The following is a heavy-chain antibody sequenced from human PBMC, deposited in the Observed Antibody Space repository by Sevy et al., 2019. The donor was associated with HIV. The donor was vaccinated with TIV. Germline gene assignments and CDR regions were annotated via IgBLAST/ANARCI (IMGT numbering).Heavy chain of an antibody. J-gene: IGHJ6*02. D-gene: IGHD3-3*01. CDR1: GYTFTSYD. Sequence: ASVKVSCKASGYTFTSYDINWVRQATGQGLEWMGWMNPNSGNTGYAQKFQGRVTMTRNTSISTAYMELSSLRSEDTAVYYCAGGEVGYDFWSGYYAPYYYGMDVWGQGTTVTVSS. V-gene: IGHV1-8*01. CDR3: AGGEVGYDFWSGYYAPYYYGMDV. CDR2: MNPNSGNT.